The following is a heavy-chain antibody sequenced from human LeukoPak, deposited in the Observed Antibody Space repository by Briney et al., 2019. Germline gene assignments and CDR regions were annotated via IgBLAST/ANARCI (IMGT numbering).Heavy chain of an antibody. J-gene: IGHJ4*02. CDR1: GGSISNTNW. D-gene: IGHD1-26*01. V-gene: IGHV4-4*02. CDR3: SRESGAFSPFDY. CDR2: ISLTGLT. Sequence: PSGTLSLTCGVSGGSISNTNWWSWVRQPPGQGLEWIGEISLTGLTHYNPSLESRVTVSLDKSKDQLSLNLTSVTAADTAVYYCSRESGAFSPFDYWGQGTLVTVLS.